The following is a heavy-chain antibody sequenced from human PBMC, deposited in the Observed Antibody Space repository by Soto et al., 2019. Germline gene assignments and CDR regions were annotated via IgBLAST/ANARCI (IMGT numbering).Heavy chain of an antibody. V-gene: IGHV1-69*13. CDR3: ARGGPGYCSGGTCFHNWFDP. CDR2: IIPIFSTA. J-gene: IGHJ5*02. CDR1: GGTFSSYA. Sequence: SVKVSCKASGGTFSSYAISWVRQSAGQGLEWMGGIIPIFSTANYAQKFQGRVTITADESTSTAYMELSSLRSEDTAVYYCARGGPGYCSGGTCFHNWFDPWGQGILVTVSS. D-gene: IGHD2-15*01.